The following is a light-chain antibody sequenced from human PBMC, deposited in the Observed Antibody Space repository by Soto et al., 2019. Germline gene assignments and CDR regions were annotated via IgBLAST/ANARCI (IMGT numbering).Light chain of an antibody. J-gene: IGKJ3*01. CDR1: QSVSSSF. CDR2: GAS. CDR3: QQYSSSPPEVT. V-gene: IGKV3-20*01. Sequence: EIGLTQSPGTLSLSPGERATLSCRASQSVSSSFLAWYQQRPGQAPRLLIFGASYRATGIPDRFSGSGSGTDFTLTISRREPEDFAVYYCQQYSSSPPEVTFGPGTKVDSK.